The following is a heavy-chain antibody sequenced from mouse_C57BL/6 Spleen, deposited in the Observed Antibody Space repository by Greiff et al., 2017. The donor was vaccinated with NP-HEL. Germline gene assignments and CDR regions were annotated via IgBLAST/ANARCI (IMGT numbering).Heavy chain of an antibody. CDR3: ARDGLYYGNFDY. CDR1: GFTFSSYA. CDR2: ISDGGSYT. Sequence: DVKLVESGGGLVKPGGSLKLSCAASGFTFSSYAMSWVRQTPEKRLEWVATISDGGSYTYYPDNVKGRFTISRDNAKNNLYLQMSHLKSEDTAMYYCARDGLYYGNFDYWGQGTTLTVSS. J-gene: IGHJ2*01. D-gene: IGHD2-1*01. V-gene: IGHV5-4*01.